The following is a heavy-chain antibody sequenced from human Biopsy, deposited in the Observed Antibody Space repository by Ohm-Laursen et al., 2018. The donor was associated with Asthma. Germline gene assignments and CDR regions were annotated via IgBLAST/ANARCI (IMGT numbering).Heavy chain of an antibody. Sequence: SLRLSCTASGFTFSSYGMHWVRQAPGKGLEWVAVISYDGSNKYYADSVKGRFTISRDNSKNTLYLQMNSLRAEDTAVYYCASQSSGPDFWSGYYYFDYWGQGAMVTVSS. CDR1: GFTFSSYG. J-gene: IGHJ4*02. CDR3: ASQSSGPDFWSGYYYFDY. D-gene: IGHD3-3*01. V-gene: IGHV3-30*03. CDR2: ISYDGSNK.